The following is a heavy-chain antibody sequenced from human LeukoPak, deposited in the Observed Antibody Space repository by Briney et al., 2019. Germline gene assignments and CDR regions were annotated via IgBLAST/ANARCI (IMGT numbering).Heavy chain of an antibody. D-gene: IGHD2-8*01. Sequence: GGSLRLSCAASGFTFSSYTMNWVRQAPGKGLEWVSYISSSSSTIYYADSVKGRFSISRDSSKNILYLQMNSLRAEDTAVYYCAKDRCSNGVGCYYYYMDVWGKGTSVTISS. CDR2: ISSSSSTI. J-gene: IGHJ6*03. V-gene: IGHV3-48*01. CDR3: AKDRCSNGVGCYYYYMDV. CDR1: GFTFSSYT.